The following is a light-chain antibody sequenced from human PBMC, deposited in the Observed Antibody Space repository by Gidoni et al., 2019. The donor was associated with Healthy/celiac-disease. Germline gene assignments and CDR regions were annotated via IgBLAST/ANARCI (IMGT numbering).Light chain of an antibody. J-gene: IGKJ2*01. CDR3: QQLNSYRGYT. CDR1: QGISSY. Sequence: DIQCTQSPSFLSASVGDRVTITCRASQGISSYLAWYQQKPGKAPKLLIYAASTLQSGVPSRFSGSESGTEFTITISSLQPEDFATYYCQQLNSYRGYTFGQGTKLEIK. V-gene: IGKV1-9*01. CDR2: AAS.